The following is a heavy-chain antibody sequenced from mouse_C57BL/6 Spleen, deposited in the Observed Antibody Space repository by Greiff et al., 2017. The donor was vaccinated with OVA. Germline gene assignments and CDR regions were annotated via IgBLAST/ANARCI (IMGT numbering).Heavy chain of an antibody. J-gene: IGHJ4*01. D-gene: IGHD1-1*01. Sequence: VKLVESGPGLVQPSQSLSITCTVSGFSLTSYGVHWVRQSPGKGLEWLGVIWSGGSTDYNAAFISRLSISKDNSKSQVFLKMSSLQADDTAIYYCARGTTVVANGAMDYWGQGTSVTVSA. CDR2: IWSGGST. V-gene: IGHV2-2*01. CDR3: ARGTTVVANGAMDY. CDR1: GFSLTSYG.